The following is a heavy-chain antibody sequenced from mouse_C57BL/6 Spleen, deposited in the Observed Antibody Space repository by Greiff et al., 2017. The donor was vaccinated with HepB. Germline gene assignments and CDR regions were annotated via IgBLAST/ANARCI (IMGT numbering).Heavy chain of an antibody. CDR2: ISSGSSTI. J-gene: IGHJ3*01. D-gene: IGHD2-5*01. V-gene: IGHV5-17*01. CDR1: GFTFSDYG. CDR3: ARPLYYSNYVGAY. Sequence: EVHLVESGGGLVKPGGSLKLSCAASGFTFSDYGMHWVRQAPEKGLEWVAYISSGSSTIYYADTVKGRFTISRDNAKNTLFLQMTSLRSEDTAMYYCARPLYYSNYVGAYWGQGTLVTVSA.